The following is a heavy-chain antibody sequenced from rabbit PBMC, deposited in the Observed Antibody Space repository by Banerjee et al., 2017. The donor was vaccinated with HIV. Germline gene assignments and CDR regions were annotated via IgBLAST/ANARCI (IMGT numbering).Heavy chain of an antibody. CDR2: IYAGSSGST. Sequence: RQAPGKGLEWIACIYAGSSGSTSYASWAKGRFTISKTSSTVTLQLNSLTAADTATYFCARDLAGVIGLNFGLWGQGTLVTVS. J-gene: IGHJ4*01. D-gene: IGHD4-1*01. CDR3: ARDLAGVIGLNFGL. V-gene: IGHV1S40*01.